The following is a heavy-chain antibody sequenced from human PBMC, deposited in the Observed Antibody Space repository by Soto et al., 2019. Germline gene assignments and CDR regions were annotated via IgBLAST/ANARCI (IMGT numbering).Heavy chain of an antibody. CDR1: GFTFSNYW. J-gene: IGHJ6*03. Sequence: EVQLVESGGGLVQPGGSLRLSCAASGFTFSNYWMYWVRQAPGKGLEWVSRINSDGSVSSYADSVKGRLTISRDNVKNSLYLQMDSLRAEDTAVYYCARGDCVGGTCYSLAGSIYYYMDVWGKGTTVIVFS. V-gene: IGHV3-74*02. D-gene: IGHD2-15*01. CDR2: INSDGSVS. CDR3: ARGDCVGGTCYSLAGSIYYYMDV.